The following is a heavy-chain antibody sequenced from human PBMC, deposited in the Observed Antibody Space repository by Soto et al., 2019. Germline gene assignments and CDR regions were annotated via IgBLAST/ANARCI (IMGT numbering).Heavy chain of an antibody. D-gene: IGHD3-16*02. J-gene: IGHJ4*02. CDR2: ISPYNGKT. Sequence: QVQLVQSGAAVKEPGASVRVSCKASGYTFTTHGVSWVRQAPGQGLEWMGWISPYNGKTTYAQKVQGRVTMTTDTSTSTAYMALRGLRSDDTAVYYCARVDDYVWGSFRPWGQGTQVTVSS. CDR1: GYTFTTHG. V-gene: IGHV1-18*04. CDR3: ARVDDYVWGSFRP.